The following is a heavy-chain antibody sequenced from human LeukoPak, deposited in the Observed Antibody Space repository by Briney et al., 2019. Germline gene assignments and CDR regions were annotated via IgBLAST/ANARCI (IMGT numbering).Heavy chain of an antibody. D-gene: IGHD5-12*01. Sequence: SETLSLTCTVSGGSVSSGTYYWSWIRQSPGKGLEWIGYVSYRGSTDYNPSLKSRVTISADASKNQLSLELNSVTAADAAVYHCASAAFWLAFDNWGQGTQVTVSS. CDR3: ASAAFWLAFDN. CDR1: GGSVSSGTYY. J-gene: IGHJ4*02. V-gene: IGHV4-61*01. CDR2: VSYRGST.